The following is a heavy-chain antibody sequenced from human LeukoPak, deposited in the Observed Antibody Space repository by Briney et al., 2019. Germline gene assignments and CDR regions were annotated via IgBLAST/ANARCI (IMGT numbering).Heavy chain of an antibody. CDR3: ARLLYNWNGIDY. CDR1: GGSISNGAYY. V-gene: IGHV4-39*01. Sequence: SETLSLTCTVSGGSISNGAYYWGWIRQSPGKGLEWIETIYYIGNTYYNPALQSRVTISVDTSKNQFSLKLTSVTAADTAVFYCARLLYNWNGIDYWGQGTLVTVSS. D-gene: IGHD1-1*01. CDR2: IYYIGNT. J-gene: IGHJ4*02.